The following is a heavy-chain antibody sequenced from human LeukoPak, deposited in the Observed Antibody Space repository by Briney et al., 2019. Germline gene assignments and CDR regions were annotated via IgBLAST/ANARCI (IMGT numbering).Heavy chain of an antibody. CDR3: ARVPRGYDSSGYYPNWYFDL. Sequence: SVKVSCKASGGTFSSYAISWVRQAPGQGLEWMGGIIPIFGTANYAQKFQGRVTITADESTSTAYMELSSLRSEDTAVYYCARVPRGYDSSGYYPNWYFDLWGRGTLVTVSS. CDR2: IIPIFGTA. D-gene: IGHD3-22*01. CDR1: GGTFSSYA. V-gene: IGHV1-69*01. J-gene: IGHJ2*01.